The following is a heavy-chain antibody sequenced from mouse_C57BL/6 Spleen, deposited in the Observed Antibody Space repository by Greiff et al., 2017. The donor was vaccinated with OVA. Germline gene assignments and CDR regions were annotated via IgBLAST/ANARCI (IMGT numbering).Heavy chain of an antibody. CDR2: IYPGDGDT. D-gene: IGHD2-1*01. CDR1: GYAFSSSW. V-gene: IGHV1-82*01. CDR3: ATIYYGNYEAMDY. Sequence: QVQLQQSGPELVKPGASVKISCKASGYAFSSSWMNWVQQRPGKGLEWIGRIYPGDGDTNYNGKFKGKATLTADKSSSTAYMQLSSLTSEDSAVYFCATIYYGNYEAMDYWGQGTSVTVSS. J-gene: IGHJ4*01.